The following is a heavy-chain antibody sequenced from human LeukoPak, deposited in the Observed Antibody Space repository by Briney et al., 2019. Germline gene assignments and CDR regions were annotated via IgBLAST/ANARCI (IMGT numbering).Heavy chain of an antibody. CDR3: ARHDYGVYVGYFDY. V-gene: IGHV1-2*02. D-gene: IGHD4-17*01. CDR1: GYTFTGYY. J-gene: IGHJ4*02. Sequence: ASVKVSCKASGYTFTGYYMHWVRQAPGQGLEWMGWNNPNSGGTNYAQKFQGRVTMTRDTSISTAYMELSRLRSDDTAVYYCARHDYGVYVGYFDYWGQGTLVTVSS. CDR2: NNPNSGGT.